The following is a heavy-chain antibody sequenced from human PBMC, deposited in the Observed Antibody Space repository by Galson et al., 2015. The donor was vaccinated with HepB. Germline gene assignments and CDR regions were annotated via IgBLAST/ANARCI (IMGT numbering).Heavy chain of an antibody. D-gene: IGHD3-22*01. CDR2: ISSSSSHT. CDR1: GFTFSSYS. J-gene: IGHJ3*02. Sequence: SLRLSCAASGFTFSSYSMNWVRQAPGKGLEWVSSISSSSSHTYYADSVKGRFTISRDNAKNSLYLQMNSLRAEDTAVYYCARYYDSFGSSDAFDIWGQGTMVTVSS. V-gene: IGHV3-21*04. CDR3: ARYYDSFGSSDAFDI.